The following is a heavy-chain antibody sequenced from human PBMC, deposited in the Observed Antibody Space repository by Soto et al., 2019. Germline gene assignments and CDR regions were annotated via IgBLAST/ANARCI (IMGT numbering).Heavy chain of an antibody. CDR2: IYHSGST. J-gene: IGHJ6*02. Sequence: SETLSLTCAVSGGSISSGGYSWSWIRQPPGKGLEWIGYIYHSGSTYYNPSLKSRVTISVDRSKNQFSLKLSSVTAADTAVYYCATSGSSWYNGYYYYGMDVWGQGTTVTVSS. D-gene: IGHD6-13*01. CDR1: GGSISSGGYS. CDR3: ATSGSSWYNGYYYYGMDV. V-gene: IGHV4-30-2*02.